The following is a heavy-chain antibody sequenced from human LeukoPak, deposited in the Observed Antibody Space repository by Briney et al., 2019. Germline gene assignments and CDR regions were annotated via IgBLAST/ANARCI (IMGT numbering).Heavy chain of an antibody. J-gene: IGHJ6*03. CDR2: ISYDGSNK. CDR3: ARDPVATIDYYYYYMDV. CDR1: GFTFSSYA. V-gene: IGHV3-30*14. D-gene: IGHD5-12*01. Sequence: PGRSLRLSCAASGFTFSSYAMHWVRQAPGKGLEWVAVISYDGSNKYYADSVKGRFTVSRDNSKNTLYLQMGSLRAEDMAVYYCARDPVATIDYYYYYMDVWGKGTTVTISS.